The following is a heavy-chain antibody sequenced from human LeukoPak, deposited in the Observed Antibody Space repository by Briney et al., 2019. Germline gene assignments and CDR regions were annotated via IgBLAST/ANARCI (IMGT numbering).Heavy chain of an antibody. Sequence: SGGSLRLSCAASGFTFDDYAMHWVRQAPGKGLERVSGISWNSGSIGYADSVKGRFTISRDNAKNSLYLQMNSLRAEDTALYYCAKDRDSSSWLFDYWGQGTLVTVSS. CDR3: AKDRDSSSWLFDY. D-gene: IGHD6-13*01. J-gene: IGHJ4*02. CDR1: GFTFDDYA. V-gene: IGHV3-9*01. CDR2: ISWNSGSI.